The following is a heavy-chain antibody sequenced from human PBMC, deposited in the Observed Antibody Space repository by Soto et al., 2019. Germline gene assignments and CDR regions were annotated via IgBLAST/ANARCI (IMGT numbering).Heavy chain of an antibody. J-gene: IGHJ4*02. CDR1: GGSISSGGYS. V-gene: IGHV4-30-2*01. D-gene: IGHD3-22*01. Sequence: PSETLSLTCAVSGGSISSGGYSWSWIRQPPGKGLEWIGYIYHSGSTYYNPSLKSRVTISVDRSKNQFSLKLSSVTAADTAVYYCARAGVYDSSRYFDYWGQGTLVTVSS. CDR2: IYHSGST. CDR3: ARAGVYDSSRYFDY.